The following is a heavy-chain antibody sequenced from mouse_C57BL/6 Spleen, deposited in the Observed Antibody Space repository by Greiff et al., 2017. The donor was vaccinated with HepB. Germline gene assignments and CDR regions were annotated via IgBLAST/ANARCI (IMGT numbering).Heavy chain of an antibody. D-gene: IGHD2-4*01. CDR2: IYPGSGST. J-gene: IGHJ4*01. Sequence: QVQLQQPGAELVKPGASVKMSCKASGYTFTSYWITWVKQRPGQGLEWIGDIYPGSGSTNYNEKFKSKATLTVDTSSSTAYMQRSSLTSEDSAVYYCARGDYDYGYAMDYWGQGTSVTVSS. CDR1: GYTFTSYW. CDR3: ARGDYDYGYAMDY. V-gene: IGHV1-55*01.